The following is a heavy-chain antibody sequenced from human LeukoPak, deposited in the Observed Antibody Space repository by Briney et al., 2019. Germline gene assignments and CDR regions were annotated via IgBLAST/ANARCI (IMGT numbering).Heavy chain of an antibody. Sequence: GGSLRLSCAASGFTFSSYAMSWVRQAPGKGLEWVSAISGSGGSTYYADSVKGRFAISRDNSKNTLYLQMNSLRAEDTAVYYCAKSSSGWYNLDYWGQGTLVTVSS. CDR3: AKSSSGWYNLDY. D-gene: IGHD6-19*01. CDR1: GFTFSSYA. J-gene: IGHJ4*02. CDR2: ISGSGGST. V-gene: IGHV3-23*01.